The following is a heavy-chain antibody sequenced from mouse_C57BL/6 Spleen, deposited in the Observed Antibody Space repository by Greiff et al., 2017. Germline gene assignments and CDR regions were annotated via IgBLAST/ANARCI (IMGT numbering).Heavy chain of an antibody. V-gene: IGHV1-53*01. D-gene: IGHD2-3*01. CDR3: ARNDGYYWYFDV. CDR2: INPSNGGT. CDR1: GYTFTSYW. Sequence: QVQLQQPGTELVKPGASVTLSCKASGYTFTSYWMHWVKQRPGQGLEWIGNINPSNGGTNYNEKFKSKATLTVDKSSSTAYMQLSSLTSEDSAVYYCARNDGYYWYFDVWGTGTTGTVSS. J-gene: IGHJ1*03.